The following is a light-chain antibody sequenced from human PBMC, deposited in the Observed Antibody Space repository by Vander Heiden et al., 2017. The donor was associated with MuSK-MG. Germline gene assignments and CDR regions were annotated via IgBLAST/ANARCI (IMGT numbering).Light chain of an antibody. V-gene: IGKV1-39*01. CDR3: QQSYSTPPVT. CDR1: QSISSY. Sequence: DIQMTQSPSSLSASVGDRVTITCRASQSISSYLNWYQQKPGKAPKLLIYAASSLQSGVPSRFSGSGSGTDFTLTISSLQPEDFATYYCQQSYSTPPVTFGQGTKLXIK. J-gene: IGKJ2*01. CDR2: AAS.